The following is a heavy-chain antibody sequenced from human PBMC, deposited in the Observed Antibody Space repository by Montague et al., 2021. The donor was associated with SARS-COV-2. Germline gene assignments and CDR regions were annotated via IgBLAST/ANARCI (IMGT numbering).Heavy chain of an antibody. CDR2: IYYSGST. V-gene: IGHV4-61*05. J-gene: IGHJ6*02. CDR1: GGSISSSSYY. D-gene: IGHD6-6*01. CDR3: ARSGWEQHVRARYYYYYGMDV. Sequence: SETLSLTCTVSGGSISSSSYYWGWIRQPPGKGLEWIGYIYYSGSTNYNLSLKSRVTISVDTSKNQFSLKLSSVTAADTAVYYCARSGWEQHVRARYYYYYGMDVWGQGTTVTVSS.